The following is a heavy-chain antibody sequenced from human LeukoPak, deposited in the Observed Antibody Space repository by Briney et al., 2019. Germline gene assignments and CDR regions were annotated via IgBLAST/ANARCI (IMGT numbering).Heavy chain of an antibody. V-gene: IGHV1-18*01. CDR3: ARYCTNGVCLDY. CDR1: GYTFTSYG. J-gene: IGHJ4*02. Sequence: ASVKVSCKASGYTFTSYGISWVRQAPGQGLEWMGWISAYNGNTNYAQKLQGRVTMTTDTSTSTAYMELRSLKSDDTAVYYCARYCTNGVCLDYWGQGTLVTVSS. D-gene: IGHD2-8*01. CDR2: ISAYNGNT.